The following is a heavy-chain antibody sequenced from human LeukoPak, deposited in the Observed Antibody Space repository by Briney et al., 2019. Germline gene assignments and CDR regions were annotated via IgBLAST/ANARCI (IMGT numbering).Heavy chain of an antibody. D-gene: IGHD1-1*01. CDR3: TAPRGTGYGMDV. Sequence: GGSLRLSCAASGFTFSSYSMTWVRQAPGKGLEWVSSISSSSSYIYYADSVKGRFTISRDNAKNSLYLQMNSLRAEDTAVYYCTAPRGTGYGMDVWGQGTTVTVSS. J-gene: IGHJ6*02. V-gene: IGHV3-21*01. CDR1: GFTFSSYS. CDR2: ISSSSSYI.